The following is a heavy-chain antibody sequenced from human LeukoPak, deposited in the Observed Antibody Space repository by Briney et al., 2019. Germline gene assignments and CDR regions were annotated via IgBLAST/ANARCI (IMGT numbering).Heavy chain of an antibody. J-gene: IGHJ4*02. CDR3: AKGTKAIVVDNYFDY. CDR1: GFTFSSYV. D-gene: IGHD3-22*01. Sequence: SGGSLRLSCAASGFTFSSYVMSWVRQAPGKGLEWVSAISGNGGGSYYADSVKGRFTISRDNSKNTLYLQMNSLRAEDTAVYYCAKGTKAIVVDNYFDYWGQGTLVTVSS. V-gene: IGHV3-23*01. CDR2: ISGNGGGS.